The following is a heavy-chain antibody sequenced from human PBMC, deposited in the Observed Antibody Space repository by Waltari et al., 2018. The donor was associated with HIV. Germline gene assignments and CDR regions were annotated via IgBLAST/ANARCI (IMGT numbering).Heavy chain of an antibody. CDR3: ASVGSGWTYYFDY. CDR1: GGSISSSSYY. Sequence: QLQLQESGPGLVKPSETLSLTCTVSGGSISSSSYYWGWIRQPPGKGLEWIGSIYYSGSTYYNPSLKSRVTISVDTSKNQFSLKLSSVTAADTAVYYCASVGSGWTYYFDYWGQGTLVTVSS. V-gene: IGHV4-39*01. J-gene: IGHJ4*02. D-gene: IGHD6-19*01. CDR2: IYYSGST.